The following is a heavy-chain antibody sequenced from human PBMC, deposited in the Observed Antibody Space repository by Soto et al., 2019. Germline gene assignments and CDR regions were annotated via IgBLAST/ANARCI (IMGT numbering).Heavy chain of an antibody. CDR3: AREVQAARRGFYYYYMDV. V-gene: IGHV4-59*01. CDR1: GGSISSYY. J-gene: IGHJ6*03. CDR2: IYYSGST. Sequence: SETLSLTCTVSGGSISSYYWSWIRQPPGKGLEWIGYIYYSGSTNYNPSLKSRVTISVDTSKNQFSLKLSSVTAADTAVYYCAREVQAARRGFYYYYMDVWGKGTTVTSP. D-gene: IGHD6-6*01.